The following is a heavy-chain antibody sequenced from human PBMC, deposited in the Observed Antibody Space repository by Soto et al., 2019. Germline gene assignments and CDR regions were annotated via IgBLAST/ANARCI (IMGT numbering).Heavy chain of an antibody. Sequence: QVQLQESGPGLVKPSETLSLTCTVSGGSISSHYWSWIRQPPGRGLEWIGFIYYSGITDPNPSLKSRVTISLDTSKNQLSLRLSSVTAADPAVYYCARPRGIAPAVWYFDLWGRGTLVTVSS. CDR1: GGSISSHY. D-gene: IGHD6-13*01. CDR3: ARPRGIAPAVWYFDL. J-gene: IGHJ2*01. V-gene: IGHV4-59*08. CDR2: IYYSGIT.